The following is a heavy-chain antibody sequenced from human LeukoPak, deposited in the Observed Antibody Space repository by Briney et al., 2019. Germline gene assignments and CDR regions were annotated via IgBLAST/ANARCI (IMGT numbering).Heavy chain of an antibody. Sequence: SETLSLTCALSGGSISSSNWWSWVRQPPGKGLEWIGEIYNSGSTNYNPSLKSRVTISVDKSKNQFTLKLSSVTAADTAVYYCARAFGDYYDSSGYYPFDYWGQGTLVTVSS. J-gene: IGHJ4*02. V-gene: IGHV4-4*02. D-gene: IGHD3-22*01. CDR3: ARAFGDYYDSSGYYPFDY. CDR1: GGSISSSNW. CDR2: IYNSGST.